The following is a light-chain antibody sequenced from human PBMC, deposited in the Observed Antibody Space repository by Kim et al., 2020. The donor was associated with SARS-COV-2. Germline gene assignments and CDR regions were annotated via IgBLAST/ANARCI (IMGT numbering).Light chain of an antibody. Sequence: QSALTQPASVSGSPGQSIAISCTGTKSDIGDYNFVSWYQQYPGKPPKLLILEVTKRPSGISDRFSGSKSGNTATLTISGLQAEDEADYYCCSYSGTSRVFGGGPRLPVL. CDR2: EVT. CDR1: KSDIGDYNF. J-gene: IGLJ3*02. V-gene: IGLV2-14*01. CDR3: CSYSGTSRV.